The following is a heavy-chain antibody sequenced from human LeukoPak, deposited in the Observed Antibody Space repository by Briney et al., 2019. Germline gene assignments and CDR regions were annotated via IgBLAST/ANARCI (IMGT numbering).Heavy chain of an antibody. D-gene: IGHD4-17*01. CDR3: ARVGTYGDYGPFDY. CDR2: ISSNGGST. CDR1: GFTFNSYA. J-gene: IGHJ4*02. V-gene: IGHV3-64*01. Sequence: GGSLRLSCAASGFTFNSYAMHWVRQAPGKGLEYVSSISSNGGSTYYANSVKGRFTISRDNSKNTLYLQMGSLRAEDMAVYHCARVGTYGDYGPFDYWGQGTLATVSS.